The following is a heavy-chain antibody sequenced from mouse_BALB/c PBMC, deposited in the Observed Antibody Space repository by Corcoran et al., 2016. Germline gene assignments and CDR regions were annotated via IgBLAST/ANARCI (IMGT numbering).Heavy chain of an antibody. Sequence: QVTLKESGPGILQPSQTLSLTCSFSGFSLSTSGMGVSWIRQPSGKGLEWLAHIYWDDDKRYNPSLESRLTISKDTSRNQVFLKITSVDTADTATYYCARWDYRYHYFDYWGQGTTLTVSS. CDR2: IYWDDDK. D-gene: IGHD2-14*01. CDR1: GFSLSTSGMG. CDR3: ARWDYRYHYFDY. V-gene: IGHV8-12*01. J-gene: IGHJ2*01.